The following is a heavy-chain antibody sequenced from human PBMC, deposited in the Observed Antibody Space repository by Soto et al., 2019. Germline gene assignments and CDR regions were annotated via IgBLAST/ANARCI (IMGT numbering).Heavy chain of an antibody. V-gene: IGHV1-69*06. CDR2: IIPIFGTA. CDR3: ARGIAVLPAAIPYCCYFGMDV. CDR1: GGTFSSYA. D-gene: IGHD2-2*01. J-gene: IGHJ6*02. Sequence: SVKVSCKASGGTFSSYAISWVRQAPGQGLEWVGGIIPIFGTANYAQKFQGRVTITADKSTSTAYMELSSLRSEDTAVYYCARGIAVLPAAIPYCCYFGMDVMRHGTTANVSS.